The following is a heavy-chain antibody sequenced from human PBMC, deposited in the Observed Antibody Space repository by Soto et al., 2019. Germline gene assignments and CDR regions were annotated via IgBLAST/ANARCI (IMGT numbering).Heavy chain of an antibody. V-gene: IGHV4-59*08. Sequence: SETLSLTCTVSGGSIGSYHWSWIRQPPGKGLEWIGYIHYSGITNYNPSLKSRVTISVDTSKNQFSLKLSSVTAADTAVYYCARHSGVSGTLSYYFDHWGQGTLVTVSS. J-gene: IGHJ4*02. CDR2: IHYSGIT. D-gene: IGHD1-26*01. CDR1: GGSIGSYH. CDR3: ARHSGVSGTLSYYFDH.